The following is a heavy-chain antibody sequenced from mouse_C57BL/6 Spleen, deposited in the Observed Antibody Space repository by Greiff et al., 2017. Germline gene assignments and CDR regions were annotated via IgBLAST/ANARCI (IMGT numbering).Heavy chain of an antibody. V-gene: IGHV1-80*01. Sequence: VKLMESGAELVKPGASVKISCKASGYAFSSYWMNWVKQRPGKGLEWIGQIYPGDGDTNYNGKFKGKATLTADKSSSTAYMQLSSLTSEDSAVYFCASNYGSSSYYFDYWGQGTTLTVSS. D-gene: IGHD1-1*01. CDR1: GYAFSSYW. J-gene: IGHJ2*01. CDR2: IYPGDGDT. CDR3: ASNYGSSSYYFDY.